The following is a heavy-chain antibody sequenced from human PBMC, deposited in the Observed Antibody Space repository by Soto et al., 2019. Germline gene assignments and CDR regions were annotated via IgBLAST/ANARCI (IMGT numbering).Heavy chain of an antibody. V-gene: IGHV4-4*02. CDR2: LYHSGST. D-gene: IGHD6-25*01. Sequence: LSLTFAVSGGSISSSHWWGWVRQAPGKGLEWIGELYHSGSTNYNTSLKSRITMSVDTSKNQFSLNLSSVTAADTAVYYCARDTVGLAAPGYFWGQGTLVTVSS. CDR3: ARDTVGLAAPGYF. CDR1: GGSISSSHW. J-gene: IGHJ4*02.